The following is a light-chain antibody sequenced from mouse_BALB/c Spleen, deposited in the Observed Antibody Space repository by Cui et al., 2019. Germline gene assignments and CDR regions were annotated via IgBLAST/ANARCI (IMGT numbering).Light chain of an antibody. CDR1: SSVSY. J-gene: IGKJ5*01. CDR3: QQWSSYPFT. Sequence: QIALTQSPAIMSASPGEKVTMTCSASSSVSYMYWYQQKPGSSPRLLIYDTSNLASGVPVRFSGSGSGTSYSLTISRMEAEDAATYYCQQWSSYPFTFGAGTKLELK. V-gene: IGKV4-55*01. CDR2: DTS.